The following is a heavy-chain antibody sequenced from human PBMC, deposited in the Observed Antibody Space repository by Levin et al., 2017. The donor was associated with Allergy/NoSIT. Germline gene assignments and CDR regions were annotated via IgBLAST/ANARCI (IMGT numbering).Heavy chain of an antibody. V-gene: IGHV4-39*01. CDR2: VHFTGNT. CDR1: SDSLSGSSNY. J-gene: IGHJ4*02. Sequence: SQTLSLTCTVSSDSLSGSSNYWGWLRQPPGKGLEWLGSVHFTGNTFPNPSLQSRVTTSIDTSNNQFSLRLSSVTAADTAVYYCARHEMSTFGECFSHWGQGTLVTVSS. D-gene: IGHD3-10*01. CDR3: ARHEMSTFGECFSH.